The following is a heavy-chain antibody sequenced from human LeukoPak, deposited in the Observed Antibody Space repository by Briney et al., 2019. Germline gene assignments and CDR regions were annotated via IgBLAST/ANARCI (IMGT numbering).Heavy chain of an antibody. J-gene: IGHJ4*02. D-gene: IGHD3-3*01. CDR2: ISGSGGST. V-gene: IGHV3-23*01. Sequence: ASVKVSCKVSGYTLTELSMHWVRQAPGKGLEWVSAISGSGGSTYYADSVKGRFTISRDNSKNTLYLQMNSLRAEDTAVYYCAKRHDFWSGYLDYWGQGTLVTVSS. CDR3: AKRHDFWSGYLDY. CDR1: GYTLTELS.